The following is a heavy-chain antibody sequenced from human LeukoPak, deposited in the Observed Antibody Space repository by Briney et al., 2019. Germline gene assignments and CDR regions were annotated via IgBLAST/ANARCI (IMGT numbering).Heavy chain of an antibody. D-gene: IGHD3-9*01. CDR2: ISGRSDHT. CDR3: AKWGDYDVLTGYYVSDF. V-gene: IGHV3-23*01. Sequence: GAALILSCSAPGFILIYYPMYSVPQAPGKVLEWVSPISGRSDHTYYAYCVKGRFTVSRDSSKNTLYLQMNSLRADDTAVYYCAKWGDYDVLTGYYVSDFWGQGTLVTVSS. CDR1: GFILIYYP. J-gene: IGHJ4*02.